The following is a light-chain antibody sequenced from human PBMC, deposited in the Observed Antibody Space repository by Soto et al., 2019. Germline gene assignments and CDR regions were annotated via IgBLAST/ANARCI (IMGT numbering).Light chain of an antibody. CDR3: SSYTSSSTYV. CDR1: SSDVGAYNY. J-gene: IGLJ1*01. CDR2: DVS. V-gene: IGLV2-14*01. Sequence: QSALTQPASVSGSPGQSITISCTGTSSDVGAYNYVSWYQQHPGKAPKVMIYDVSNRPSGVSNRFSGSKSGNTASLTIPGLQAEDEADSYCSSYTSSSTYVFGTGTKVTVL.